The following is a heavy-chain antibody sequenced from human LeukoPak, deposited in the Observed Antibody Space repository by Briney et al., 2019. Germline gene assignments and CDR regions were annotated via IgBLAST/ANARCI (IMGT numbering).Heavy chain of an antibody. CDR2: IYYTGST. D-gene: IGHD3-3*02. Sequence: SSETLSLTCTVSGGSISSYYWSWIRQPPGKELEWIGSIYYTGSTNYNPSLKSRVTISVDTSKNQFPLKLGSVTAADTAVYYCARAHFWSGYTIDYWGQGTPVTVSS. CDR3: ARAHFWSGYTIDY. J-gene: IGHJ4*02. CDR1: GGSISSYY. V-gene: IGHV4-59*01.